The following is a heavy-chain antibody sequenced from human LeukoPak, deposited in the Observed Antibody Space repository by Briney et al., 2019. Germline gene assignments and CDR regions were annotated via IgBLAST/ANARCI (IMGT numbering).Heavy chain of an antibody. J-gene: IGHJ3*02. D-gene: IGHD3-22*01. Sequence: SETLSLTCSVSGDSISNYYWSWIRQSAGKGLEWIGRIYSSGSTDYNPSLKSRVSMSVDTSKNQFSLKLSSVTAADTAVYFCARGPYSYDSSGAFDIWGQGTMVTVSS. CDR3: ARGPYSYDSSGAFDI. CDR1: GDSISNYY. V-gene: IGHV4-4*07. CDR2: IYSSGST.